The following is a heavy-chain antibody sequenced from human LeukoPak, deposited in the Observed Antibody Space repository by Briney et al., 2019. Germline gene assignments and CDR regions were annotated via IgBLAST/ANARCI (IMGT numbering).Heavy chain of an antibody. CDR2: ISYSGST. Sequence: SETLSLTCSVSGGSISSGNYYWGWIRQPPGKGLEWIGSISYSGSTYYKLSLKSRVTVSVDTSKNQFSLKLSSVTAADTAVYYCARHRIVAAGPFDYWGQGTLVTVSS. D-gene: IGHD6-13*01. V-gene: IGHV4-39*01. CDR3: ARHRIVAAGPFDY. J-gene: IGHJ4*02. CDR1: GGSISSGNYY.